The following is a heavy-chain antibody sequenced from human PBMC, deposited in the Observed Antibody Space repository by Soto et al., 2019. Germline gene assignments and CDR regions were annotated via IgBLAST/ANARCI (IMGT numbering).Heavy chain of an antibody. CDR2: ISGSGGST. J-gene: IGHJ6*02. CDR1: GFTFSSYA. V-gene: IGHV3-23*01. D-gene: IGHD3-3*01. Sequence: GGSLRLSCAASGFTFSSYAMSWVRQAPGKGLEWVSAISGSGGSTYYADSVKGRFTISRDNSKNTLYLQMNSLRAEDTAVYYCAKDEVLRFLEWPTSMDVWGQGTTVTVSS. CDR3: AKDEVLRFLEWPTSMDV.